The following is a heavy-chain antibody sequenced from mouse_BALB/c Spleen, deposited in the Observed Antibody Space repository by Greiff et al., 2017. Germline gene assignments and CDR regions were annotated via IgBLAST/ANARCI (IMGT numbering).Heavy chain of an antibody. CDR3: ARDYDGAWFAY. J-gene: IGHJ3*01. CDR2: ISDGGSYT. V-gene: IGHV5-4*02. Sequence: DVMLVESGGGLVKPGGSLKLSCAASGFTFSDYYMYWVRQTPEKRLEWVATISDGGSYTYYPDSVKGRFTISRDNAKNNLYLQMSSLKSEDTAMYYCARDYDGAWFAYWGQGTLVTVSA. CDR1: GFTFSDYY. D-gene: IGHD2-12*01.